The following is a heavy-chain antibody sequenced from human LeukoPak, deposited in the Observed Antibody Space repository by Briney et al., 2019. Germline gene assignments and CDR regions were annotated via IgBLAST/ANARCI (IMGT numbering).Heavy chain of an antibody. CDR1: GYTFTSYY. CDR3: ARGAVHDYTGYYYYGMDV. J-gene: IGHJ6*02. D-gene: IGHD4-11*01. V-gene: IGHV1-46*01. CDR2: INPSGGST. Sequence: ASVKVSCKASGYTFTSYYMHWVRQAPGQGLEWMGIINPSGGSTSYAQKFQGRVTMTRDTSTSTVYMELSSLRSEDTAVYYCARGAVHDYTGYYYYGMDVWGQGTTVTVSS.